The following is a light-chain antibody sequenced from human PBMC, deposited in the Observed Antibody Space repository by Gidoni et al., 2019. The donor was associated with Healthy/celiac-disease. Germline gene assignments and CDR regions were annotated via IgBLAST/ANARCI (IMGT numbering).Light chain of an antibody. CDR2: GNS. CDR3: QSYDSSLSGSVV. J-gene: IGLJ2*01. CDR1: SPNIGAGYD. Sequence: QSVLTQPPSVSGAPGQRVTISCAGSSPNIGAGYDVHWYQQQPGTAPKLLIYGNSNRASGVPDRFSGSKSGTSASLAITGLQAEDEADYYCQSYDSSLSGSVVFGGGTKLTVL. V-gene: IGLV1-40*01.